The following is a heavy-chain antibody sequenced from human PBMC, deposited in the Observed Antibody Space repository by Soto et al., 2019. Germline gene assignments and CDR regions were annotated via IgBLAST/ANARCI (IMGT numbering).Heavy chain of an antibody. CDR2: IYHSGST. V-gene: IGHV4-4*02. Sequence: SETLSLTCAFSCGSISSSNWWSWVRQPPGKGLEWIGEIYHSGSTNYNPSLESRVTISVDKSKNQFSLKLSSVTAADTAVYYCARNYYGSGSYPPWFDPWGQGTLVTVSS. J-gene: IGHJ5*02. D-gene: IGHD3-10*01. CDR1: CGSISSSNW. CDR3: ARNYYGSGSYPPWFDP.